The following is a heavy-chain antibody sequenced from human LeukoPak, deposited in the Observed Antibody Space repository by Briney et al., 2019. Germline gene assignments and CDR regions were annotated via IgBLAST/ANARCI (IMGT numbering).Heavy chain of an antibody. J-gene: IGHJ4*02. D-gene: IGHD4-11*01. CDR1: GFTFSNYW. CDR2: IRNDGSST. Sequence: GGSLRLSCAASGFTFSNYWMHWVRQAPGKGLVWVSRIRNDGSSTSYADSVMGRFTISRDNAKNTLYLQMNSLRVDDTAVYYCARVPSDYNPYFDYWGQGTLVTVSS. V-gene: IGHV3-74*01. CDR3: ARVPSDYNPYFDY.